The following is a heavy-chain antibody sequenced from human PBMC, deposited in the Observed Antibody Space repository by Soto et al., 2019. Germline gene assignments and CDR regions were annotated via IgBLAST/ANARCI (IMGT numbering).Heavy chain of an antibody. J-gene: IGHJ6*02. CDR2: IRSKAYGGTT. CDR1: GFTFGDYA. D-gene: IGHD3-9*01. CDR3: TRDLRYFDWLGVAPKTTYGMDV. V-gene: IGHV3-49*03. Sequence: GGSLRLSCTASGFTFGDYAMSWFRQAPGKGLEWVGFIRSKAYGGTTEYAASVKGRFTISRDDSKSIAYLQMNSLKTEDTAVYYCTRDLRYFDWLGVAPKTTYGMDVWGQGTTVTVSS.